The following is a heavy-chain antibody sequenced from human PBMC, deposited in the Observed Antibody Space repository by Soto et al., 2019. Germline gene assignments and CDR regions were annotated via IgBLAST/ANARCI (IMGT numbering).Heavy chain of an antibody. CDR3: ARSSTSANYFDY. CDR1: GGSISSGGYY. V-gene: IGHV4-31*03. CDR2: IYYSGST. D-gene: IGHD2-2*01. J-gene: IGHJ4*02. Sequence: QVQLQESGPGLVKPSQTLSLTCTVSGGSISSGGYYWSWIRQHPGKGLEWIGYIYYSGSTYYNPSLKSRVTISVDTSKNQFSLKLSTVTAADTAVYYCARSSTSANYFDYWGQGTLVTVSS.